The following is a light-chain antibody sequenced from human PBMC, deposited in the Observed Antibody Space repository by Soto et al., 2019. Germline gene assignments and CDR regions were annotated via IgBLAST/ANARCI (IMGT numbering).Light chain of an antibody. J-gene: IGKJ1*01. Sequence: EIVLTQSPGTLSLSPGERATLSCRASQSVRSNYLAWYQQKLGQAPRLLIYDASSRATGIPDRFSGSGSGTDFPLTISRLEPEDFAVYYCQHYGDSRTFGQGTKVEIK. CDR2: DAS. V-gene: IGKV3-20*01. CDR3: QHYGDSRT. CDR1: QSVRSNY.